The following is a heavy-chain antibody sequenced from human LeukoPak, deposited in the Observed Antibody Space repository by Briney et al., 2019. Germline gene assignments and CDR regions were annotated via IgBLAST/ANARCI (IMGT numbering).Heavy chain of an antibody. V-gene: IGHV4-39*07. J-gene: IGHJ6*03. D-gene: IGHD2-15*01. CDR1: GGSISSSSYY. CDR3: ARVVVAATLYYYYYMDV. Sequence: SETLSLTCTVSGGSISSSSYYWGWIRQPPGKGLEWIGSIYYSGSTYYNPSLKSRVTISVDTSKHQFSLKLSSVTAADTAVYYCARVVVAATLYYYYYMDVWGKGTTVTVSS. CDR2: IYYSGST.